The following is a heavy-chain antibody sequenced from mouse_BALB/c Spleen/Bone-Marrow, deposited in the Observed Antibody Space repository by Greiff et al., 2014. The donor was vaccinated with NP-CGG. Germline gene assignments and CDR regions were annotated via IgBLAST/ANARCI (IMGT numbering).Heavy chain of an antibody. J-gene: IGHJ4*01. Sequence: QVHVKQSGAELVRPGTSVKVSCEGSGYAFTNYLIEWVKQRPGQGLEWIGVINSGSGGTKYNEKFKGKATLTADKSSSTAYMQLSSLTSDDSAVYFCARAITDAMDYWGQGTSVTVSS. V-gene: IGHV1-54*01. CDR3: ARAITDAMDY. CDR1: GYAFTNYL. D-gene: IGHD2-4*01. CDR2: INSGSGGT.